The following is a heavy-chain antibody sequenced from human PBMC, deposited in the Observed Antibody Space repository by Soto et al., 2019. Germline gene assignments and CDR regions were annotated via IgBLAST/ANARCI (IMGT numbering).Heavy chain of an antibody. V-gene: IGHV5-51*01. Sequence: GESLKISCKGSGYFFSSQWIAWVRLMPGKGLEWMGIIHPGDSDTRYSPSFQGQVTISVDGSINTAYLQSRSLEASDTAVYYCASPGQNRDRPLAFWGQGTLVTV. CDR1: GYFFSSQW. CDR2: IHPGDSDT. J-gene: IGHJ4*02. D-gene: IGHD1-1*01. CDR3: ASPGQNRDRPLAF.